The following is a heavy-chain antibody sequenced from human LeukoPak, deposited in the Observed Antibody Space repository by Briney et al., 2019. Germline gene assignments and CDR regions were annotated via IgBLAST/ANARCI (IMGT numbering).Heavy chain of an antibody. D-gene: IGHD3-22*01. J-gene: IGHJ4*02. CDR2: ISASGATL. Sequence: PGGSLRLSCAASGFTFSSCAMNWVRQAPGKGLEWVSGISASGATLYYADSVKGRFTISRDNSKNTLLLQLNSLRADGTAVYYCAKDPTDFDSSGQTYFDYWGQGTLVTVSS. CDR3: AKDPTDFDSSGQTYFDY. CDR1: GFTFSSCA. V-gene: IGHV3-23*01.